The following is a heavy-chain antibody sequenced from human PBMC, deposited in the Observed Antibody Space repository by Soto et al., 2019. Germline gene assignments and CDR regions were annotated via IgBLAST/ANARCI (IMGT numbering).Heavy chain of an antibody. J-gene: IGHJ6*02. CDR1: GGTFSSYA. CDR2: IIPIFGTA. D-gene: IGHD1-7*01. Sequence: GASVKVSCKASGGTFSSYAISWVRQAPGQGLEWMGGIIPIFGTANYAQKFQGRVTITADESTSTAYIELSSLRSEDTAVYYCARARRLELRMYYYYYYGMDVWGQGTTVTVSS. CDR3: ARARRLELRMYYYYYYGMDV. V-gene: IGHV1-69*13.